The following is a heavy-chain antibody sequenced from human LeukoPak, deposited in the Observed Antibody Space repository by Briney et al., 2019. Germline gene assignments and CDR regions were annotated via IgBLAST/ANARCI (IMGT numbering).Heavy chain of an antibody. D-gene: IGHD1-20*01. CDR2: INWNGGST. Sequence: GGSLRLSCEASGFTFENYVMSWVRQAPGEGLEWVSTINWNGGSTGYADSVKGRFTISRDNAKNSLFLQMNSLRAEDTAFYYCAREDYNWNDYYYYGMDVWGQGTTVTVSS. J-gene: IGHJ6*02. V-gene: IGHV3-20*04. CDR1: GFTFENYV. CDR3: AREDYNWNDYYYYGMDV.